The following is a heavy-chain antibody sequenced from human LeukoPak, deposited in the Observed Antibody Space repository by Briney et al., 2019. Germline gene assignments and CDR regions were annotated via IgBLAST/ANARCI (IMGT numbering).Heavy chain of an antibody. D-gene: IGHD3-10*01. CDR2: IYPGDSDT. Sequence: HGESLKISCKGSGYSFTRYWIGWVRQMPGKGLEWMGIIYPGDSDTRYSPSFQGQVTISADKSISTAYLQWSSLKASDTAMYYCARTATSITMVRGVIFDYWGQGTLVTVSS. V-gene: IGHV5-51*01. CDR1: GYSFTRYW. J-gene: IGHJ4*02. CDR3: ARTATSITMVRGVIFDY.